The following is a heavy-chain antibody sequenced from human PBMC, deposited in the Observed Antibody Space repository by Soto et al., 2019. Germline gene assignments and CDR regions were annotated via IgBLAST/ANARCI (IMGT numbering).Heavy chain of an antibody. J-gene: IGHJ4*02. CDR3: TTDPRVNYYDSSGYYYPDY. D-gene: IGHD3-22*01. V-gene: IGHV3-15*07. CDR2: IKSKTDGGTT. Sequence: PGGSLRLSCAASGFTFSNAWMNWVRQAPGKGLEWVGRIKSKTDGGTTDYAAPVKGRFTISRDDSKNTLYLQMNSLKTEDTAVYYCTTDPRVNYYDSSGYYYPDYWGQGTLVTVSS. CDR1: GFTFSNAW.